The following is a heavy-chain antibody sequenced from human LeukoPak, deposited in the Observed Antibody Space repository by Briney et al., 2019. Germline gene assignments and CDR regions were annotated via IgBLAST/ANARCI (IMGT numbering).Heavy chain of an antibody. Sequence: GGSLRLSCAASGFTVSTKYMSWVRQSPVKGLEWVSITYSGGVTYYADSVRGRFTISRDNSKNTMDLQMDSLRADDTTIYYCAREKSRGGDFYGMDVWGQGTTVTVSS. CDR3: AREKSRGGDFYGMDV. D-gene: IGHD2-15*01. V-gene: IGHV3-53*01. CDR1: GFTVSTKY. J-gene: IGHJ6*02. CDR2: TYSGGVT.